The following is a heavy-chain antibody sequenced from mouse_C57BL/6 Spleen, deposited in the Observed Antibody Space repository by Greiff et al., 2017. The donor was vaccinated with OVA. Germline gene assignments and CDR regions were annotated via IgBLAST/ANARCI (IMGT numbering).Heavy chain of an antibody. J-gene: IGHJ2*01. CDR1: GYTFTSYW. Sequence: QVQLQQPGAELVRPGSSVKLSCKASGYTFTSYWMHWVKQRPIQGLEWIGNIDPSDSETHYNQKFKDKATLTVDKSSSTAYMQLSSLTSEDSAVYYCARRDHYGSSYDFDYWGQGTTLTVSS. V-gene: IGHV1-52*01. CDR3: ARRDHYGSSYDFDY. CDR2: IDPSDSET. D-gene: IGHD1-1*01.